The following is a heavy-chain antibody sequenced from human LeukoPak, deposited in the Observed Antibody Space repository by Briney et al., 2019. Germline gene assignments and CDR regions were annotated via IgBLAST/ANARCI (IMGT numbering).Heavy chain of an antibody. CDR1: GGSISSYY. V-gene: IGHV4-59*12. CDR3: ARGGYYGSGSYAFDI. D-gene: IGHD3-10*01. Sequence: SETLSLTCTVSGGSISSYYWSWIRQPPGKGLEWIGYIYYSGSTNYNPSLKSRVTISVDRSKNQFSLKLSSVTAADTAVYYCARGGYYGSGSYAFDIWGQGTMVTVSS. CDR2: IYYSGST. J-gene: IGHJ3*02.